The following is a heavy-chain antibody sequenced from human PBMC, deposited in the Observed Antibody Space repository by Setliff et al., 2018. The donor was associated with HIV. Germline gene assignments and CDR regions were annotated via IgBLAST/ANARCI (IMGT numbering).Heavy chain of an antibody. CDR1: GYTFTGNY. CDR2: INPSGGST. D-gene: IGHD4-17*01. V-gene: IGHV1-46*01. J-gene: IGHJ4*02. CDR3: ARESGDYSDYSD. Sequence: ASVKVSCKASGYTFTGNYIHWVRQAPGQGLEWMGWINPSGGSTSYAQKFQGRVTMTRDTSTSTVYMELSSLRSEDTAVYYCARESGDYSDYSDWGQGTLVTVSS.